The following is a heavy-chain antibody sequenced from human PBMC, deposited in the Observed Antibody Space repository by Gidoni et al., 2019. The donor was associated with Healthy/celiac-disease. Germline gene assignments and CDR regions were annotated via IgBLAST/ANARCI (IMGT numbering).Heavy chain of an antibody. Sequence: QVQLVESGGGVVQPGRSLRLSCAASGFTFSSYGMHWIRQAPGQGLEWVAVIWYDGSNKYDADSVKGRFTISRDKSKNTLYLQMNSLRAEDTAVYYCARDRGRRFLEWLPTTGMDVWGQGTTVTVSS. J-gene: IGHJ6*02. CDR3: ARDRGRRFLEWLPTTGMDV. D-gene: IGHD3-3*01. CDR2: IWYDGSNK. V-gene: IGHV3-33*01. CDR1: GFTFSSYG.